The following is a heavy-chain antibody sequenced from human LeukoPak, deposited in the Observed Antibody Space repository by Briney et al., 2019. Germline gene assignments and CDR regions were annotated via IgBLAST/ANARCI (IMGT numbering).Heavy chain of an antibody. CDR2: ISGSGGST. Sequence: GGSLRLSCAASGFTFSSYAMSWVRQAPGKGMEWVSAISGSGGSTYYADSVKGRFTISRDNSKNTLYLQMNSLRAEDTAVYYCAKDERYCSGGSCYSTYFQHWVQGTLVTVSS. V-gene: IGHV3-23*01. J-gene: IGHJ1*01. CDR3: AKDERYCSGGSCYSTYFQH. CDR1: GFTFSSYA. D-gene: IGHD2-15*01.